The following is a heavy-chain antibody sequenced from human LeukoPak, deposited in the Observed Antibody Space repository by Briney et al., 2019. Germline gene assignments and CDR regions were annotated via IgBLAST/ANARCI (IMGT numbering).Heavy chain of an antibody. D-gene: IGHD2-15*01. CDR2: ISSNNRYI. CDR1: GFTFSTYS. V-gene: IGHV3-21*04. J-gene: IGHJ4*02. CDR3: ARVVAAG. Sequence: GGSLRLSCTASGFTFSTYSMNWVRQAPGKGLEWVSSISSNNRYIYYADSVKGRFTISRDNAKNSLYLQMNSLRAEDTAVYYCARVVAAGWGQGTLVTVSS.